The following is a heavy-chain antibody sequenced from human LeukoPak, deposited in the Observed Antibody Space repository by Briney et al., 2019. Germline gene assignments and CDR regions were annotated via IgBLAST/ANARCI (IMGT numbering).Heavy chain of an antibody. CDR3: ASKQWLVN. Sequence: GGSLRLSCAASGFTFSSYGMHWVRQAPGKGLEWVAVLSYDGSNKYYADSVKGRFTISRDNSKNTLYLQMNSLRTEDTAVYYCASKQWLVNWGQGTLVTVSS. CDR2: LSYDGSNK. J-gene: IGHJ4*02. CDR1: GFTFSSYG. D-gene: IGHD6-19*01. V-gene: IGHV3-30*03.